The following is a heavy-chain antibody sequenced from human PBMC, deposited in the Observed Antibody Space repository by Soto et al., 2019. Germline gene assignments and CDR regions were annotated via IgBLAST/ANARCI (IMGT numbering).Heavy chain of an antibody. J-gene: IGHJ5*02. CDR3: ARSYYYDSSGKNWFDP. Sequence: SVKVSCKASGGTFSSYAISWVRQAPGQGLEWMGGITPIFGTANYAQKFQGRVTITADESTSTAYMELSSLRSEDTAVYYCARSYYYDSSGKNWFDPWGQGTLVTVSS. D-gene: IGHD3-22*01. CDR2: ITPIFGTA. V-gene: IGHV1-69*13. CDR1: GGTFSSYA.